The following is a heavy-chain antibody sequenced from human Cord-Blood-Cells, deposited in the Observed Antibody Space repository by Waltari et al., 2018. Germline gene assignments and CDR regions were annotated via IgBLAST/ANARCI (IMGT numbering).Heavy chain of an antibody. J-gene: IGHJ4*02. Sequence: QVQLQQWGAGLLKPSETLSLTCAVYGGSFSGYYWSWIRQPPGKGLEWIEAINHSGSTNYNPSLKSRVTISVDTSKNQFSLKLSSVTAADTAVYYCAQEGRYYDILTGYYYWGQGTLVTVSS. D-gene: IGHD3-9*01. CDR2: INHSGST. CDR3: AQEGRYYDILTGYYY. CDR1: GGSFSGYY. V-gene: IGHV4-34*01.